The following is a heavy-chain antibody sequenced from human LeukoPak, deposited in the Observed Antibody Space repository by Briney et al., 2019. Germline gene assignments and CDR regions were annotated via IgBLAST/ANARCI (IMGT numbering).Heavy chain of an antibody. Sequence: SETLSLTCAVYGGSFSGYYWSWIRQPPGKGLEWIGEINHRGSTNYNPSLKSRVTISVDTSKNQFSLKLSSVTAADTAVYYCARGAAARLGYYYYYMDVWGKGTTVTVSS. D-gene: IGHD6-6*01. J-gene: IGHJ6*03. CDR1: GGSFSGYY. V-gene: IGHV4-34*01. CDR3: ARGAAARLGYYYYYMDV. CDR2: INHRGST.